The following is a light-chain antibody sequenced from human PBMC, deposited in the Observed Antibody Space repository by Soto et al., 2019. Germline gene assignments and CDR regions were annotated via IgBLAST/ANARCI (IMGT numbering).Light chain of an antibody. CDR2: GAS. J-gene: IGKJ4*01. CDR1: QSVDSNS. Sequence: EFVLTQSPGALSVSPGETVTLSCRASQSVDSNSLAWYHHKPGLAPRLLIFGASTRATRIPDRFSGSGSGTYFTLTISRLEPEDSGLYYCQQYVASPLTFGGGTRVEMK. V-gene: IGKV3-20*01. CDR3: QQYVASPLT.